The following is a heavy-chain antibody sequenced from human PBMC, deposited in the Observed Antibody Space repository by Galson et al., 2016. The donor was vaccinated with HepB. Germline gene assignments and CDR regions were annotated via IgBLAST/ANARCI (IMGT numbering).Heavy chain of an antibody. D-gene: IGHD6-13*01. CDR3: ARRGISPDY. Sequence: SLRLSCAASGFTFNTYTMNWVRQAPGKGLEWLSSISRSSVYTYYADSVMGRFTISRDNAKNSLYLQMNSLRPEDTALYYCARRGISPDYWGQGTLVTVSS. V-gene: IGHV3-21*01. J-gene: IGHJ4*02. CDR1: GFTFNTYT. CDR2: ISRSSVYT.